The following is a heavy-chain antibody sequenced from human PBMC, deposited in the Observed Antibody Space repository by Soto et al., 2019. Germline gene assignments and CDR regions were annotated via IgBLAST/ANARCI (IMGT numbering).Heavy chain of an antibody. V-gene: IGHV3-15*07. CDR1: GFTFSNAW. J-gene: IGHJ6*02. D-gene: IGHD4-17*01. CDR3: TTDFGLGYGDYIGLAPLYGMDV. CDR2: IKSKTDGGTT. Sequence: GGSLRLSCVASGFTFSNAWMNWVRQAPGKGLEWVGRIKSKTDGGTTDYAAPVKGRFTISRDDSKNTLYLQMNSLKTEDTAVYYCTTDFGLGYGDYIGLAPLYGMDVWGQGTTVTVSS.